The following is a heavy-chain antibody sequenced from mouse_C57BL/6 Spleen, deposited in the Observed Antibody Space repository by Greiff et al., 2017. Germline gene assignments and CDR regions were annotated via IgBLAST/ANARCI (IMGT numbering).Heavy chain of an antibody. CDR3: ARGFLITTVVATDYFDY. CDR1: GYAFSSSW. V-gene: IGHV1-82*01. CDR2: IYPGDGDT. Sequence: VKLQESGPELVKPGASVKISCKASGYAFSSSWMNWVKQRPGKGLEWIGRIYPGDGDTNYNGKFKGKATLTADKSSSTAYMQLSSLTSEDSAVYFCARGFLITTVVATDYFDYWGQGTTLTVSS. J-gene: IGHJ2*01. D-gene: IGHD1-1*01.